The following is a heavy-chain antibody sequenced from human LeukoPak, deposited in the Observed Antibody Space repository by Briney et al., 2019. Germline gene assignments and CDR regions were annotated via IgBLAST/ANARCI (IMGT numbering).Heavy chain of an antibody. J-gene: IGHJ4*02. CDR1: GFTFKYRG. V-gene: IGHV3-30*02. Sequence: GGSLRLSCAASGFTFKYRGMHWVRQAPGKGLEWVAFIRFDGGNEYYADSVKGRFTISRDNSKNTLYLQMNSLRAEDTAVYYCGKVVPGDWNEYYFDFWGQGTLVTVSS. CDR2: IRFDGGNE. CDR3: GKVVPGDWNEYYFDF. D-gene: IGHD1-1*01.